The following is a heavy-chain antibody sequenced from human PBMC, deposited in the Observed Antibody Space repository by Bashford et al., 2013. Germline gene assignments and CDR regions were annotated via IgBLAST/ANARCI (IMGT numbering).Heavy chain of an antibody. CDR3: AADYRVSRGYSYGFRFDS. D-gene: IGHD5-18*01. V-gene: IGHV1-58*01. J-gene: IGHJ4*02. CDR2: IVVDSGKT. Sequence: SVKVSCKASGFTFSGSAVQWVRQARGQRLEWIGWIVVDSGKTDYAQKFQERVTITRDMSTSTSYMELSSLRSEDTAVYYCAADYRVSRGYSYGFRFDSWGPGTLVTVSS. CDR1: GFTFSGSA.